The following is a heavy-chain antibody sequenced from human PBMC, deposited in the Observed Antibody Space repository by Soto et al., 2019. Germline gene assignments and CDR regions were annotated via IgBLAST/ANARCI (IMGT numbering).Heavy chain of an antibody. D-gene: IGHD1-20*01. J-gene: IGHJ4*02. CDR3: ARQYSWNYLDY. CDR1: GGSISSGGYY. Sequence: QVQLQESGPGLVKPSQTLSLTCTVSGGSISSGGYYWSWIRQHPGKGLEWIGYISYSGNTYYNPSFKSRITISGDTSKNQFSLYLSSVTAADTAVYYCARQYSWNYLDYWGQGTLVTVSS. CDR2: ISYSGNT. V-gene: IGHV4-31*03.